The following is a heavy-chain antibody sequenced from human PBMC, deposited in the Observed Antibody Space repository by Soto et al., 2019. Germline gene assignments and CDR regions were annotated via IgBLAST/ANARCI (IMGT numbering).Heavy chain of an antibody. CDR3: ARDQPGLLIDY. D-gene: IGHD2-15*01. V-gene: IGHV3-30-3*01. CDR1: GFTFSSYA. CDR2: ISYDGSNK. Sequence: QVRLVESGGGVVQPGRSLRLSCAASGFTFSSYAMHWVRQAPGKGLEWVAVISYDGSNKYYADSVKGRFTISRDNSKNTLYLQMNSLRAEDTAVYYCARDQPGLLIDYWGQGTLVTVSS. J-gene: IGHJ4*02.